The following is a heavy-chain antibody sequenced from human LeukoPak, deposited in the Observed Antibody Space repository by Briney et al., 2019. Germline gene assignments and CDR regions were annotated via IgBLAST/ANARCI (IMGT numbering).Heavy chain of an antibody. CDR2: FSGGSTYM. CDR1: GFTFSSYS. V-gene: IGHV3-21*01. CDR3: GRVGGRSKAAKGDAFDI. J-gene: IGHJ3*02. D-gene: IGHD6-6*01. Sequence: GGSLSFSCEASGFTFSSYSMNWVRQAPGKGLDGVSSFSGGSTYMYYADSVKGRFTISRDNAQNSMYLQMNSLRAEDTAVYYCGRVGGRSKAAKGDAFDIWGQGTMVVVSS.